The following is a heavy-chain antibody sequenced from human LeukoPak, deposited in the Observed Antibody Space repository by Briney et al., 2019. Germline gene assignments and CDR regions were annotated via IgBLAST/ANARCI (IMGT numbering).Heavy chain of an antibody. V-gene: IGHV1-2*02. D-gene: IGHD6-19*01. CDR2: INPNSGGT. Sequence: ASVKVSCKASGYTFNDYYTHWVRQALGQGLEWMGWINPNSGGTNYAQKFQGRVTMTRDTSISTAYMELSRLTSDDTAVYYCFDYSSSNGGYWGQGTLVTVSS. CDR1: GYTFNDYY. CDR3: FDYSSSNGGY. J-gene: IGHJ4*02.